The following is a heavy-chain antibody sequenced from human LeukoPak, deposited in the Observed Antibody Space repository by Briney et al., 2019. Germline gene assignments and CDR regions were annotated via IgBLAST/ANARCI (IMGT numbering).Heavy chain of an antibody. CDR1: GLSFTTKA. D-gene: IGHD6-19*01. CDR3: AAHLGSGWHLDY. CDR2: ISLDGKNE. V-gene: IGHV3-30*04. Sequence: PGRSLRLSCVASGLSFTTKAMHWVRQAPGEGLEWMSYISLDGKNESYADSVRGRFTISRDSSRNTVYLQMNSLRPEDTAVYYCAAHLGSGWHLDYRGQGIRVTVSP. J-gene: IGHJ4*02.